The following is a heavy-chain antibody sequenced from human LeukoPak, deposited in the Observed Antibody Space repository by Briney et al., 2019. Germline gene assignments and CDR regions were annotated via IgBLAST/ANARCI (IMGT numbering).Heavy chain of an antibody. V-gene: IGHV4-34*01. J-gene: IGHJ4*02. CDR2: INHSGST. Sequence: SETLSLTCAVYGGSFSGYYWSLIRQPPGKGLEWIGEINHSGSTNYNPSLKSRVTISVDTSKNQFSLKLSSVTAADTAVYYCARGLIAAAGKSLFDYWGQGTLVTVSS. D-gene: IGHD6-13*01. CDR1: GGSFSGYY. CDR3: ARGLIAAAGKSLFDY.